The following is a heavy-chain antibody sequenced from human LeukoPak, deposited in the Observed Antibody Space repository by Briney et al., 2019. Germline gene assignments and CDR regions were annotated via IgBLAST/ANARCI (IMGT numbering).Heavy chain of an antibody. CDR3: ARHMSVSYDAFDL. Sequence: SETLSLTCSVSDGSTTGYYWSWIRQPPGKGLEWIAYVYYTGRTLYNPSLESRVTMSVDTSKTRFSLTVTSVTAADTAVYYCARHMSVSYDAFDLWGRGTTVTVSS. CDR1: DGSTTGYY. D-gene: IGHD3-10*01. CDR2: VYYTGRT. J-gene: IGHJ3*01. V-gene: IGHV4-59*08.